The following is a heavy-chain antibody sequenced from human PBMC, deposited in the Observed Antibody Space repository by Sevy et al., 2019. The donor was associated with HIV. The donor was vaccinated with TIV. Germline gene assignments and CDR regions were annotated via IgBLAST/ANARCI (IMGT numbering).Heavy chain of an antibody. CDR2: INPSGGST. CDR1: GYTFSYYY. D-gene: IGHD1-7*01. V-gene: IGHV1-46*01. J-gene: IGHJ2*01. CDR3: ARGAGNSEFEDWHFDL. Sequence: ASVKVSCKASGYTFSYYYMHWVRQAPGQGLEWMGLINPSGGSTTYAQKFQGRVTMTGDTSTSTVYMELSSLRSEDRAVYYCARGAGNSEFEDWHFDLWGRGTLVTVSS.